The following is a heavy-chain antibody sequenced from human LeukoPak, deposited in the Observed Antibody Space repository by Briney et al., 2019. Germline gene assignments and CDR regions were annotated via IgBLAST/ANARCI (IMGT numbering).Heavy chain of an antibody. CDR2: ISSSSSTI. J-gene: IGHJ4*02. CDR1: GFTFSSYS. V-gene: IGHV3-48*02. D-gene: IGHD3-22*01. CDR3: ARDGEYYYDSSGYYY. Sequence: GGSLRLSCAASGFTFSSYSMNWVRQAPGKGLEWVSYISSSSSTIYYADSVKGRFTISRDNAKNSLYLQMNSLRDEDTAVYYCARDGEYYYDSSGYYYWGQGTLVTASS.